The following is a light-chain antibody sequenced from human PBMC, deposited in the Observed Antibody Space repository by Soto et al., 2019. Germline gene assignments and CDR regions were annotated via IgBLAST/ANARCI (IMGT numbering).Light chain of an antibody. CDR2: ATS. J-gene: IGKJ1*01. CDR1: QTIAVY. CDR3: QQSFSTPGT. Sequence: DIQMTQSPSSLSASVGDRVTITCRASQTIAVYLNWYQQKPGKAPRLLIYATSSLQSGVPSRFRGSGSGTDFTPTISSLQPEDFATYYCQQSFSTPGTFGQGTKVDIK. V-gene: IGKV1-39*01.